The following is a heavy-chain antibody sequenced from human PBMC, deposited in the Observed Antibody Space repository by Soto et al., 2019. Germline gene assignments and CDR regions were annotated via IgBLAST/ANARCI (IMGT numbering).Heavy chain of an antibody. V-gene: IGHV3-30-3*01. J-gene: IGHJ2*01. CDR1: GFTFSSYA. Sequence: QVQLVESGGGVVQPGRSLRLSCAASGFTFSSYAMHWVRQAPGMGLEREAVISYDGSNKYYADSVKGRFNISRDNSKNTLKMQMNRLRLEDPAVYSWARHLWRDDYDRGYCDLWGRGTLVTVSS. CDR2: ISYDGSNK. CDR3: ARHLWRDDYDRGYCDL. D-gene: IGHD4-17*01.